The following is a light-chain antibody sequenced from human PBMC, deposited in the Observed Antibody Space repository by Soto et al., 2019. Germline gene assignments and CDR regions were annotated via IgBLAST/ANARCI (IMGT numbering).Light chain of an antibody. CDR3: QQSYNTPNYT. Sequence: DLQMTQSPSSLSASVGDRVTITCRASQSISNYLNWYQQKPGKAPRLLIYGASSLQSGVPSRFSGSGSGTDFTLTINNLQPEDLATYFCQQSYNTPNYTFGQGTKVEIE. J-gene: IGKJ2*01. CDR2: GAS. V-gene: IGKV1-39*01. CDR1: QSISNY.